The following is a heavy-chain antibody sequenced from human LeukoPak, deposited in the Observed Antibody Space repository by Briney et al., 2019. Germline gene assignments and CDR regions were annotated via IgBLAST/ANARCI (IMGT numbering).Heavy chain of an antibody. D-gene: IGHD4-17*01. J-gene: IGHJ3*02. V-gene: IGHV3-33*01. CDR1: GFSFSLSNYG. CDR3: ARYNGDYRAFDM. CDR2: ISYDGSLK. Sequence: GGSLRLSCATSGFSFSLSNYGMHWVRQAPGKGLEWVAVISYDGSLKYYADSVKGRFTISRDTSEKTLFLQMSSLRAEDTAVYYCARYNGDYRAFDMWGQGIMVSVSS.